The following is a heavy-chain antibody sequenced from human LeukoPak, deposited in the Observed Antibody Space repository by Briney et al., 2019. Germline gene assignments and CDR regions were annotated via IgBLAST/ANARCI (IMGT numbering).Heavy chain of an antibody. Sequence: PGGSLRLSCAASGFTFSNYGMHWVRQAPGKGLEWVAFIRHDGSNKYYADSVKGRCTISRDNSKKTVYLQMNSLRTEDTAVYYXXXXXWLQGYFDYWGQGTLVTVSS. V-gene: IGHV3-30*02. J-gene: IGHJ4*02. D-gene: IGHD5-24*01. CDR3: XXXXWLQGYFDY. CDR2: IRHDGSNK. CDR1: GFTFSNYG.